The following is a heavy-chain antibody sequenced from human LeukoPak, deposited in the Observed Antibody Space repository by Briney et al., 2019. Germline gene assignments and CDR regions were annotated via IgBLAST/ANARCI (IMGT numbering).Heavy chain of an antibody. V-gene: IGHV6-1*01. J-gene: IGHJ4*02. Sequence: SQTLSLTCAISGDSVSSNSAAWNWIRQSPSRGLEWLGRTYYRSKWYNDYAVSVKSRITINPDTSKNQFSLQLNPVTPEDTAVYYCAREYYDILTGYSNFDYWGQGTLVTVSS. CDR1: GDSVSSNSAA. CDR3: AREYYDILTGYSNFDY. D-gene: IGHD3-9*01. CDR2: TYYRSKWYN.